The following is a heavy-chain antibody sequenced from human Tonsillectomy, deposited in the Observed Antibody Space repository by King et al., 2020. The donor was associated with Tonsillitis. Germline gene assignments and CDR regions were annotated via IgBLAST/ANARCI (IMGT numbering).Heavy chain of an antibody. CDR1: GDSVSSKSAA. J-gene: IGHJ4*02. D-gene: IGHD1-26*01. CDR2: THYRSKWYN. CDR3: ARERLRVGASNFDY. Sequence: VQLQQSGPGLVKPSQTLSLTCAISGDSVSSKSAAWNWIRQSPSRGLEWLGRTHYRSKWYNDYAVSVKSRITINPDTSKNQFSLQLNSVTPEDTAVYFCARERLRVGASNFDYWGQGTLVTVSS. V-gene: IGHV6-1*01.